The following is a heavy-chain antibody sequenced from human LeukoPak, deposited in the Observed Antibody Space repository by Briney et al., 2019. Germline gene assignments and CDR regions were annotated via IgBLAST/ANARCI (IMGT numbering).Heavy chain of an antibody. J-gene: IGHJ4*02. CDR3: ARVVVHGHSDY. CDR2: IYYTGST. CDR1: GGSINSYY. D-gene: IGHD3-16*02. V-gene: IGHV4-59*01. Sequence: SETLSLTCTVSGGSINSYYWSWIRQPPGKGLDWIGYIYYTGSTKYNPSLKSRVTISVDTSKNQFSLELSSVTAADTAVYYCARVVVHGHSDYWGQGTLVTVSS.